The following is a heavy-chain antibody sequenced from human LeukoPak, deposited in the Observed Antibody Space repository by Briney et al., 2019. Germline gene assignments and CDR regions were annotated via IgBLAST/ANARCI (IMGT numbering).Heavy chain of an antibody. CDR2: IYYSGST. CDR1: GGSISSYY. Sequence: SETLSLTCTVSGGSISSYYWGWIRQPPGKGLEWIGSIYYSGSTYYNPSLKSRVTISVDTSKNQFSLKLSSVTAADTAVYYCARFSRSLEAFDIWGQGTMVTVSS. CDR3: ARFSRSLEAFDI. J-gene: IGHJ3*02. V-gene: IGHV4-39*01. D-gene: IGHD1-1*01.